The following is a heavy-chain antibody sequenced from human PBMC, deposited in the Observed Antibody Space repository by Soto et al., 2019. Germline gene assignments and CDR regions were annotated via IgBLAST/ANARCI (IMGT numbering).Heavy chain of an antibody. CDR2: ITWNSETI. J-gene: IGHJ4*02. CDR1: GFTFHDYS. V-gene: IGHV3-9*01. CDR3: VKEPYTSTWYRIFDH. D-gene: IGHD6-13*01. Sequence: EVQLVESGGGLVQPGRSLRLSCAASGFTFHDYSMHWVRQVPGKGLEWVSGITWNSETIAYADSVKGRFTVSRDNAKNSLYLQMNSLRAEDTALYYCVKEPYTSTWYRIFDHWGQGTLVTVSS.